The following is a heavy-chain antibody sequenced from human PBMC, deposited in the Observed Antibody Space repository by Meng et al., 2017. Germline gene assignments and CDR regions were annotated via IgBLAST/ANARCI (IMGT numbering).Heavy chain of an antibody. CDR2: ISYDGSNK. Sequence: QVQLEGAGGGGVQPGRSLRLSCAGSGFTFRWYAMHWVRQAPGKGLEWVAVISYDGSNKYYADSVKGRFTISRDNSKNPLYLQMNSLRAEDTAVYYCARMGQVGATFDYWGQGTLVTVSS. J-gene: IGHJ4*02. V-gene: IGHV3-30*04. D-gene: IGHD1-26*01. CDR1: GFTFRWYA. CDR3: ARMGQVGATFDY.